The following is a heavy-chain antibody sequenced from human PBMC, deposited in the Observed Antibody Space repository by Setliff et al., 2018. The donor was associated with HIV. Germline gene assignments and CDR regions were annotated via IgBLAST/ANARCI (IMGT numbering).Heavy chain of an antibody. V-gene: IGHV3-7*01. CDR1: GFTFSSYW. Sequence: GESLKISCAASGFTFSSYWMGWVRQTPGKRLEWVANTRQDEGEKFYVDSVRGRFTISRDNAKNFLYLQMNGLRAEDTAVYYCTRDGSGWSQDWGQGTLVTVSS. D-gene: IGHD6-19*01. J-gene: IGHJ4*02. CDR3: TRDGSGWSQD. CDR2: TRQDEGEK.